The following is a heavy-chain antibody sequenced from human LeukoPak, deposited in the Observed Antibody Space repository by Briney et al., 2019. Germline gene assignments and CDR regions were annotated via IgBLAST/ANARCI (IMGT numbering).Heavy chain of an antibody. CDR2: IYPGDSDT. J-gene: IGHJ4*02. CDR3: ASRLYSYGQNPFDY. V-gene: IGHV5-51*01. CDR1: GYTFTNYW. Sequence: GESLKISCQVSGYTFTNYWIAWVRQMPGKGLEWMGIIYPGDSDTRYSPSFQGQVTISADKSISTAYLQWSSLKASDTAMYYCASRLYSYGQNPFDYWGQGTLVTVSS. D-gene: IGHD5-18*01.